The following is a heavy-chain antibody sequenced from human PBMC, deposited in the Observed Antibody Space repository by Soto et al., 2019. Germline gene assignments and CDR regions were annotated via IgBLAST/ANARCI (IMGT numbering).Heavy chain of an antibody. J-gene: IGHJ4*02. CDR3: ARIGVSSGHESPDFDS. CDR2: ISGFNGNT. D-gene: IGHD3-16*01. V-gene: IGHV1-18*01. Sequence: QVQLVQSGAEVKKPGASVKVSCKASGYTFNFYGITWVRQAPGQGLEWMGWISGFNGNTNYAADLQGRATMTTDTSTRTAYMDLRGLRSDDTAVYYCARIGVSSGHESPDFDSWGQGTLVTVSS. CDR1: GYTFNFYG.